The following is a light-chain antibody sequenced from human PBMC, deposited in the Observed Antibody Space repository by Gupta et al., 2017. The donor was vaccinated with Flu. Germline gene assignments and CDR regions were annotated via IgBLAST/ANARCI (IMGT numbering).Light chain of an antibody. Sequence: SSELPQDPAVSVALGQTVRITCQGDSLRSYYASWYQQKPGQAPVLVIYGKNNRPAAIPDRFSGSGSATTAALTMTGAEAEDEDYYYSNSRDSPLYVFGTGTKVTVL. CDR3: NSRDSPLYV. V-gene: IGLV3-19*01. J-gene: IGLJ1*01. CDR1: SLRSYY. CDR2: GKN.